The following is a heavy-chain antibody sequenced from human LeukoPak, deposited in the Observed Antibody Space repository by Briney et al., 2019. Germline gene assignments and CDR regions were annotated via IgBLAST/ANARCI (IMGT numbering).Heavy chain of an antibody. D-gene: IGHD6-19*01. CDR3: AKAAGWLDYYFDY. CDR1: GFTFSSYA. CDR2: LSGSGGST. V-gene: IGHV3-23*01. J-gene: IGHJ4*02. Sequence: PGGSLRLFCAASGFTFSSYAMSWVRQARGKGLEGVSDLSGSGGSTYYADSVKGRFTISRDNSKNTLYLQMNSLRAEDTAVYYCAKAAGWLDYYFDYWGQGTLVTVSS.